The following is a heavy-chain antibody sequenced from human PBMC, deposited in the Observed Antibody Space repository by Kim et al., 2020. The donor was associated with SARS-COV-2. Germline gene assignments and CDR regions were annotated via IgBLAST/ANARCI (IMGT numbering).Heavy chain of an antibody. CDR3: ASDPLFLYRSSWYYFDY. J-gene: IGHJ4*02. D-gene: IGHD6-13*01. Sequence: VKGRLPISRDNSKNTLYLQMNSLRAEDTAVYYCASDPLFLYRSSWYYFDYWGQGTLVTVSS. V-gene: IGHV3-30*01.